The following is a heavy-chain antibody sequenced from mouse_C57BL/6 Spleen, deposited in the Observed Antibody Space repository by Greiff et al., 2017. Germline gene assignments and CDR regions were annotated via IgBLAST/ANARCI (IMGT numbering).Heavy chain of an antibody. D-gene: IGHD1-1*01. CDR2: IRNKANNHAT. CDR3: TRRFITTVVPFAY. CDR1: GFTFSDAW. J-gene: IGHJ3*01. V-gene: IGHV6-6*01. Sequence: EVKLEESGGGLVQPGGSMKLSCAASGFTFSDAWMDWVRQSPEKGLEWVAEIRNKANNHATYYAESVKGRFTISRDDSKSSVYLQMNSLRAEDTGIYYCTRRFITTVVPFAYWGRGTLVTVSA.